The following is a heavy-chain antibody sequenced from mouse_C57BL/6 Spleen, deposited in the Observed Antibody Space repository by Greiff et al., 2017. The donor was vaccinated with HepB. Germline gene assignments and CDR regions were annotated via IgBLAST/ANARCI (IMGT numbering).Heavy chain of an antibody. J-gene: IGHJ3*01. Sequence: VQLQQSGPELVKPGASVKISCKASGYTFTDYYMNWVKQSHGKSLEWIGDINPNNGGTSYNQKFKGKATLTVDKSSSTAYMELRSLTSEDSAVYYFARSPYYYGSGGFAYWGQGTLVTVSA. CDR1: GYTFTDYY. D-gene: IGHD1-1*01. V-gene: IGHV1-26*01. CDR3: ARSPYYYGSGGFAY. CDR2: INPNNGGT.